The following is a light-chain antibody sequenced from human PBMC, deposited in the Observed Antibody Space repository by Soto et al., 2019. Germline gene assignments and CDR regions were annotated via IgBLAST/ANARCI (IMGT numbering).Light chain of an antibody. Sequence: VVLPQSPGTLSLSPGERATLSCRASQSVSSSYLAWYQQKPGQAPSLLMYGASSRATGIPERFSGSGSGTDFTLTISRLEPEDFAVYYCQQYGSLPRTFAQGTKVDIK. CDR3: QQYGSLPRT. CDR1: QSVSSSY. V-gene: IGKV3-20*01. J-gene: IGKJ1*01. CDR2: GAS.